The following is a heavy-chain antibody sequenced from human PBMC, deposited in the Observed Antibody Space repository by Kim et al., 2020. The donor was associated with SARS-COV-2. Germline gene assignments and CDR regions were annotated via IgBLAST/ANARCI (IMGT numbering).Heavy chain of an antibody. CDR1: GFTFSSYS. V-gene: IGHV3-21*01. J-gene: IGHJ4*02. CDR3: ARDYSKQQLVHRPYYFDY. D-gene: IGHD6-13*01. CDR2: ISSSSSYI. Sequence: GGSLRLSCAASGFTFSSYSMNWVRQAPGKGLEWVSSISSSSSYIYYSDSVKGRFTISRDNAKNSLYLQMNSLRAEDTAVYYCARDYSKQQLVHRPYYFDYWGPGTLVAISS.